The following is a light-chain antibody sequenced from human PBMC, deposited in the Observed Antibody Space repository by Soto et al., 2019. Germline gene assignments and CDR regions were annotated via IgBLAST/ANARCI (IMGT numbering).Light chain of an antibody. CDR3: QQSYYSPSFT. CDR2: AAS. Sequence: DIQMTQSPSSLSASVGDRVTITCQSSQSISNYLNWYQQKPGKAPKLLIYAASSLGDGVPSRFSGSGSSTHFTLTISSLQPDDFATYYCQQSYYSPSFTFGQGTKV. J-gene: IGKJ2*01. CDR1: QSISNY. V-gene: IGKV1-39*01.